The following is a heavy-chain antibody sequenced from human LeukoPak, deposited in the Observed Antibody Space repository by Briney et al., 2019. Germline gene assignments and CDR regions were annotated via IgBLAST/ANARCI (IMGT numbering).Heavy chain of an antibody. J-gene: IGHJ4*02. CDR3: AKYGGSGWVIAY. V-gene: IGHV4-59*08. CDR2: IYYTGGT. CDR1: GASISSNY. D-gene: IGHD6-19*01. Sequence: PSETLSLTCTVSGASISSNYWTWIRQPPGKGLEYIGYIYYTGGTNYNPSLKSRVTISVDTSKNQFSLKLSSVTAADTAVYFCAKYGGSGWVIAYWGQGPLVTVS.